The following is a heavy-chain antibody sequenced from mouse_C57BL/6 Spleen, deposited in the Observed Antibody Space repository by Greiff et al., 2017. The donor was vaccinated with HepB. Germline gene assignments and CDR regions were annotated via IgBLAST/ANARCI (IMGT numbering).Heavy chain of an antibody. CDR3: TSDLLRWVAY. J-gene: IGHJ3*01. D-gene: IGHD2-1*01. CDR2: ISSGGDYI. CDR1: GFTFSSYA. Sequence: EVKLVESGEGLVKPGGSLKLSCAASGFTFSSYAMSWVRQTPEKRLEWVAYISSGGDYIYYADTVKGRFTISRDNARSTLYLQRTSLKSGDTAMYYCTSDLLRWVAYWRQGTRVTVAA. V-gene: IGHV5-9-1*02.